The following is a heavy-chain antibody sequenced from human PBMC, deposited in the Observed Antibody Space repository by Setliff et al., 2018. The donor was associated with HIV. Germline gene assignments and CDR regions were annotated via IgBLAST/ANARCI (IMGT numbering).Heavy chain of an antibody. V-gene: IGHV1-69*02. J-gene: IGHJ4*02. CDR2: TIPVLSMS. Sequence: SVKVSCKASEDTFNSYTIHWVRQTPGQGLEWMGRTIPVLSMSNFALKLQGRGSIFADKSTSTAYLGLNGLTSEDTAIYYCATSFGSGVAPFDNWGQGTLVTVSS. CDR1: EDTFNSYT. D-gene: IGHD3-10*01. CDR3: ATSFGSGVAPFDN.